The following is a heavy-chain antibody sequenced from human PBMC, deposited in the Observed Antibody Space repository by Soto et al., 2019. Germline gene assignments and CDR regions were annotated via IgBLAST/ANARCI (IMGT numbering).Heavy chain of an antibody. J-gene: IGHJ4*02. V-gene: IGHV1-18*01. CDR1: TYTFITYG. CDR2: ITPYNGNT. D-gene: IGHD2-2*01. Sequence: GASVKVSCKASTYTFITYGITWVRQAPGQGLEWVGWITPYNGNTNYGQNFQGRVTMTADTSTSTAYMELGSLTTDDTAVYYCARDTSFYFDYWGQGTRVTVSS. CDR3: ARDTSFYFDY.